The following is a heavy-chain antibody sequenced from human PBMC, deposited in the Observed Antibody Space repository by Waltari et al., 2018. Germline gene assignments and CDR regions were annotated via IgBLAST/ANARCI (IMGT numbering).Heavy chain of an antibody. CDR3: AKESPRDSSGFDY. J-gene: IGHJ4*02. D-gene: IGHD6-19*01. CDR2: IRYDGSNK. Sequence: QVQLVESGGGVVQPGGSLRLSCAASGFTFSSYGMHWVRQAPGKGLEWVAFIRYDGSNKYYADAVKGRFTISRDNSKNTLYLQMNSLRAEDTAVYYCAKESPRDSSGFDYWGQGTLVTVSS. V-gene: IGHV3-30*02. CDR1: GFTFSSYG.